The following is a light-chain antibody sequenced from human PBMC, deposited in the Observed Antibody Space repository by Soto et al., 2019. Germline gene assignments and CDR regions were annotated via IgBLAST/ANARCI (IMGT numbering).Light chain of an antibody. V-gene: IGLV2-8*01. CDR2: EVS. J-gene: IGLJ2*01. CDR3: SSYAGSNNLV. CDR1: ANDVGAYNY. Sequence: QSALTQPRSVSGSPGQSVTISCTGTANDVGAYNYVSWYQQHPGKAPKLMIYEVSKRPSGVPDRFSGSKSGNTASLTVSGLQGEDEADYYCSSYAGSNNLVFGGGTKLTVL.